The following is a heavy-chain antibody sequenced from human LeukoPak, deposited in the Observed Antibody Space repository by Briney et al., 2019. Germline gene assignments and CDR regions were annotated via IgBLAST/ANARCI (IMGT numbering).Heavy chain of an antibody. CDR1: GYIFTSYW. Sequence: GESLKISCKGSGYIFTSYWIGWVRQMPGKGLEWMGIIYPGDSDTRYSPSFQGQVTISADKSISTAYLQWSSLKASDTAMYYCARQYDSSGYYLGYWGQGTLVTVSS. J-gene: IGHJ4*02. V-gene: IGHV5-51*01. CDR3: ARQYDSSGYYLGY. CDR2: IYPGDSDT. D-gene: IGHD3-22*01.